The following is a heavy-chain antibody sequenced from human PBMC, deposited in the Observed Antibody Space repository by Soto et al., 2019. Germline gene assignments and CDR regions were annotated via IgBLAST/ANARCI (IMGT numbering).Heavy chain of an antibody. J-gene: IGHJ4*02. CDR1: GFTFSSYG. Sequence: QVQLVESGGGVVQPGRSLRLSCAASGFTFSSYGMHWVRQAPGKGLEWVAVIWYDGSNKYYADSVKGRFTISRDNSKNTLYLQMNSLRAEDTAVYYCAREKNSRLGFDYWGQGTLVTVSS. D-gene: IGHD6-25*01. CDR2: IWYDGSNK. CDR3: AREKNSRLGFDY. V-gene: IGHV3-33*01.